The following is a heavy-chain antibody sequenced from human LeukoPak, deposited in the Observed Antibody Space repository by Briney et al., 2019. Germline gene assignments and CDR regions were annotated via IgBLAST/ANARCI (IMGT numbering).Heavy chain of an antibody. Sequence: PSETLSLTCTVSGGSISSYYWSWIRQPPGKGLEWIGYIYYSGSTNYNSSLKSRVTISVDTSKNQFSLKLSSVTAADTAVYYCARSLGYCSSTSCYGGVYYGMDVWGQGTTVTVSS. CDR2: IYYSGST. CDR1: GGSISSYY. V-gene: IGHV4-59*01. J-gene: IGHJ6*02. D-gene: IGHD2-2*01. CDR3: ARSLGYCSSTSCYGGVYYGMDV.